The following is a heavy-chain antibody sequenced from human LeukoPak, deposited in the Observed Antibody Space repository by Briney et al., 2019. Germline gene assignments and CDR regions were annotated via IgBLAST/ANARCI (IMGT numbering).Heavy chain of an antibody. Sequence: GGSLRLSCAASGFTFSTYAMHWVRQAPGKGLEWVAVISSDGSDNYYADSVKGRFTISRDNSKNTLYLQMNSLRAGDTAVYYCARASYSSGWYGTPNFDYWGQGTLVTVSS. CDR2: ISSDGSDN. CDR3: ARASYSSGWYGTPNFDY. V-gene: IGHV3-30*04. CDR1: GFTFSTYA. J-gene: IGHJ4*02. D-gene: IGHD6-19*01.